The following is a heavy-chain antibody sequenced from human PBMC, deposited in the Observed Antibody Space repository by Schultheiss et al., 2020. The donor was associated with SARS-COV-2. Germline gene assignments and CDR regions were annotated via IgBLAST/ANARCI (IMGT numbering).Heavy chain of an antibody. CDR2: IYHSGST. CDR1: GDSVSSGSYY. D-gene: IGHD5-24*01. J-gene: IGHJ4*02. V-gene: IGHV4-39*01. Sequence: SETLSLTCTVSGDSVSSGSYYWSWIRQPPGKGLEWIGSIYHSGSTYYNPSLKSRVTISVDTSKNQFSLKLSSVTAADTAVYYCARRPVDGYNPYYFDYWGQGTLVTVSS. CDR3: ARRPVDGYNPYYFDY.